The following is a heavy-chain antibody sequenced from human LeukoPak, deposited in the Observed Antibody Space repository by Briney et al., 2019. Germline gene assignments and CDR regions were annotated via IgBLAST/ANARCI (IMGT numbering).Heavy chain of an antibody. CDR1: GVSFSTYY. CDR3: ARQLYGSDY. J-gene: IGHJ4*02. D-gene: IGHD4-17*01. Sequence: SQTLSLTCAVSGVSFSTYYWSWIRQSPEKGLEWIGEVNHSGYTNYNPSLKSRVTISVDTSKNQFSLKLSSVTAADTAVYYCARQLYGSDYWGQGTLVTVSS. V-gene: IGHV4-34*01. CDR2: VNHSGYT.